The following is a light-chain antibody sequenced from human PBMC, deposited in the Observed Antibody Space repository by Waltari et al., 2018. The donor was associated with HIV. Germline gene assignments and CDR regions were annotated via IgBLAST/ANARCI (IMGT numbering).Light chain of an antibody. Sequence: QSVVTPPPSASGAPGQTVTISCSGTNAHIGRRSVYLYQQSPGTATKLVIYKNDQRPSGGPDRFSGSKSGTSASLAISGLRSEDEADYYCASWDESLNGRVFGGGTKLTVL. V-gene: IGLV1-47*01. J-gene: IGLJ3*02. CDR1: NAHIGRRS. CDR3: ASWDESLNGRV. CDR2: KND.